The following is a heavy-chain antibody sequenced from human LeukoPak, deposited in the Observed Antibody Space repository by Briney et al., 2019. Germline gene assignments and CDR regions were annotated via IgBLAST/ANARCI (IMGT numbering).Heavy chain of an antibody. J-gene: IGHJ3*02. CDR3: ARGSITMVRGVRSDAFGI. CDR2: MNPNSGNT. Sequence: ASVKVSCKASGYTFTSYDINWVRQAPGQGLEWMGWMNPNSGNTGYAQKFQGRVTMTRNTSISTAYMELSSLRSEDTAVYYCARGSITMVRGVRSDAFGIWGQGTMVTVSS. CDR1: GYTFTSYD. V-gene: IGHV1-8*01. D-gene: IGHD3-10*01.